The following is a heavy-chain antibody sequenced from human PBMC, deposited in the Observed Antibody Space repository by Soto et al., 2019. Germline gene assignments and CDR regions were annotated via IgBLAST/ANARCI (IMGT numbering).Heavy chain of an antibody. J-gene: IGHJ4*02. D-gene: IGHD2-15*01. CDR1: GFTFSRYV. CDR2: ISGSGASI. V-gene: IGHV3-23*01. Sequence: EVQLLESGGNLVQPGGSLRLSSASSGFTFSRYVMSWVRQAPGKGLEWVSTISGSGASIYDADSVKGRFTISRDNSKNTVYLQMNSLRAEDTAVYYCAKDGLGSCTGGTCYGSDYWGQGTLVTVSS. CDR3: AKDGLGSCTGGTCYGSDY.